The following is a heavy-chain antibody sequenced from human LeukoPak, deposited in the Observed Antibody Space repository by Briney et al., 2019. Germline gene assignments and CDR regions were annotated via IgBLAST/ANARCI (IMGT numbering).Heavy chain of an antibody. D-gene: IGHD3-3*01. J-gene: IGHJ4*02. CDR1: GGSISGYN. Sequence: SETLFLTCTVSGGSISGYNWSWIRQPAGKGLEWIGRIYTSGSTNYNPSLKSRVTMSVDTSKNQFSLKLSSVTAADTAVYYCARGPDFWSGYYYFDYWGQGTLVTVSS. CDR3: ARGPDFWSGYYYFDY. CDR2: IYTSGST. V-gene: IGHV4-4*07.